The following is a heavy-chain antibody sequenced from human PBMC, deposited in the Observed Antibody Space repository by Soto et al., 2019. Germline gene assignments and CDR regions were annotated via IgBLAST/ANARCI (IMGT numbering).Heavy chain of an antibody. CDR2: IYSGGSK. CDR1: GFTVSSNY. CDR3: ARDLADGSGSGDAFDI. Sequence: GGSLRLSCAASGFTVSSNYMSWVRQAPGKGLEWVSVIYSGGSKYYADYVKGRFTISRDNSKNTLYLQMNSLRAEDTAVYYCARDLADGSGSGDAFDIWGQGTMVTVSS. J-gene: IGHJ3*02. D-gene: IGHD3-10*01. V-gene: IGHV3-66*01.